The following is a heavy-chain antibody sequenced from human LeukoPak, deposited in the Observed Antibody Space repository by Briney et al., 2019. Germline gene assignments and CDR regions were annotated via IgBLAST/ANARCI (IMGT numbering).Heavy chain of an antibody. D-gene: IGHD4-23*01. V-gene: IGHV3-48*02. J-gene: IGHJ3*02. Sequence: GGSLRLSCAASGFTFTFSSYSMNWVRQAPGKGLEWVSYISSSTNTIYYADSVKGRFTISRDNAKNSLFLQMNSLRDEDTAVYYCARGGYGANDDAFDIWGQGTMVTVSS. CDR2: ISSSTNTI. CDR3: ARGGYGANDDAFDI. CDR1: GFTFTFSSYS.